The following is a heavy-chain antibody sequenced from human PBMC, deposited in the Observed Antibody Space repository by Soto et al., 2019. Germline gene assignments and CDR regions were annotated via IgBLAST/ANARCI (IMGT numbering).Heavy chain of an antibody. CDR3: AKDSRANTVNSQFDY. J-gene: IGHJ4*02. D-gene: IGHD4-17*01. CDR1: GFTFSTYG. V-gene: IGHV3-23*01. CDR2: ISGSGGGT. Sequence: GGSLRLSCAASGFTFSTYGMTWVRQAPGKGLEWVSSISGSGGGTYYADSVKGRFTISRDNSKNTLYLQMNGLRAEDTAVYYCAKDSRANTVNSQFDYWGQGTLVTVSS.